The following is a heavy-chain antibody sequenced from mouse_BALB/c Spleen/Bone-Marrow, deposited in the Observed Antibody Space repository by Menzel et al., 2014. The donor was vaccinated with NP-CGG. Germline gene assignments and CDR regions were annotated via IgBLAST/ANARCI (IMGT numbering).Heavy chain of an antibody. D-gene: IGHD2-4*01. Sequence: EVKLVESGGGLVQPGGSLKLSCAASGFTFSSYGMSWVRQTPDKRLELVATINSNGGSTYYPDSVKGRFTISRDNAKKTLFLEMSSLKAGDTAMYYWARDNEYDYDGAWFAYWGQGTLVTVSA. CDR1: GFTFSSYG. CDR2: INSNGGST. V-gene: IGHV5-6-3*01. CDR3: ARDNEYDYDGAWFAY. J-gene: IGHJ3*01.